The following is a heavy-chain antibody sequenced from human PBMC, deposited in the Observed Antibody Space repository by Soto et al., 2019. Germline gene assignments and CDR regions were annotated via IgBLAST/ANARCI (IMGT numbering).Heavy chain of an antibody. J-gene: IGHJ5*02. CDR3: VRKAFGVYASWLDP. CDR1: GYTFTTYS. Sequence: QVQLVQSGTEVKKPGASVKVSCKASGYTFTTYSINWVRQAPGQGLEWMGWISPYNGNTNYAQNFQGRVTMTTDTSTSTDYMELRSLKADDTPVYYCVRKAFGVYASWLDPSGQGTLVTVSS. D-gene: IGHD2-2*01. CDR2: ISPYNGNT. V-gene: IGHV1-18*04.